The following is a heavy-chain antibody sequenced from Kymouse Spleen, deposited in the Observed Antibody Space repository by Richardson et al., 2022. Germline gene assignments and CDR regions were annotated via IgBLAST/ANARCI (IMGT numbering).Heavy chain of an antibody. V-gene: IGHV3-9*01. D-gene: IGHD3-10*01. CDR1: GFTFDDYA. J-gene: IGHJ6*02. CDR2: ISWNSGSI. CDR3: AKDIGSGSSHYYYYYGMDV. Sequence: EVQLVESGGGLVQPGRSLRLSCAASGFTFDDYAMHWVRQAPGKGLEWVSGISWNSGSIGYADSVKGRFTISRDNAKNSLYLQMNSLRAEDTALYYCAKDIGSGSSHYYYYYGMDVWGQGTTVTVSS.